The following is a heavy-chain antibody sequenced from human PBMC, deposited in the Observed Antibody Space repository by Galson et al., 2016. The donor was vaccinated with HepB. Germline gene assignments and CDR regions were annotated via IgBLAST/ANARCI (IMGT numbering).Heavy chain of an antibody. CDR3: AKGRLVHSSFRYYFDV. J-gene: IGHJ4*02. D-gene: IGHD6-19*01. CDR2: ISGGAFSK. CDR1: GFTFHNFD. Sequence: SLRLSCAASGFTFHNFDMNWVRQAPGKGLEWISVISGGAFSKNYADSVKGRFAVSRDDSKNTLYLEMNNLRAEDTAVYYCAKGRLVHSSFRYYFDVGGQGTQVTVSS. V-gene: IGHV3-23*01.